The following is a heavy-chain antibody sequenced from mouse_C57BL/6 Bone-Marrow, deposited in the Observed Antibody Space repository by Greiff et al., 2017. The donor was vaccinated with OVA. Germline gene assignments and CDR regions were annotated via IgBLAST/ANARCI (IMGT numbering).Heavy chain of an antibody. CDR2: IYPRSGNT. D-gene: IGHD2-4*01. CDR1: GYTFTSYG. V-gene: IGHV1-81*01. Sequence: QVQLQQSGAELARPGASVKLSCKASGYTFTSYGISWVKQRTGQGLEWIGEIYPRSGNTYYNEKFKGKATLTADKSSSTAYMELRSLTSEDSAVYFCAREGSYYEYDDYFDYWGQGTTLTVSS. J-gene: IGHJ2*01. CDR3: AREGSYYEYDDYFDY.